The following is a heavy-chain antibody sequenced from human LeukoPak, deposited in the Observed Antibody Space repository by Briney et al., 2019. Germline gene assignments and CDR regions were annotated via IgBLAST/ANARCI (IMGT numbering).Heavy chain of an antibody. CDR3: AKAGYCSSTSCSYYYYGMDV. D-gene: IGHD2-2*01. V-gene: IGHV3-23*01. J-gene: IGHJ6*02. CDR1: GFTFSSYA. CDR2: ISGSGGST. Sequence: GGSLRLSCAASGFTFSSYAMSWVRQAPGKGLEWVSAISGSGGSTYYADSVKGRFTISRDNSKNTLYLQMNSLRAEDTAVYYCAKAGYCSSTSCSYYYYGMDVWGQGTTVTVSS.